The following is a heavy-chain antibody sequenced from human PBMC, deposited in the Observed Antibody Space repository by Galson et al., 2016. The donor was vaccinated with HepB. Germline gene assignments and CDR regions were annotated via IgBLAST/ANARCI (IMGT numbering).Heavy chain of an antibody. CDR2: IYYGWST. D-gene: IGHD2-21*01. J-gene: IGHJ4*02. CDR3: AVAYCGSDCAMGY. CDR1: GGSISRRNYY. Sequence: ETLSLTCTVSGGSISRRNYYWGWIRQPPGKGLVWIGNIYYGWSTHYNPSLKSRVTISVDTSKNQFSLKLSSVTAADTAVYYCAVAYCGSDCAMGYWGQGTLVTVSS. V-gene: IGHV4-39*01.